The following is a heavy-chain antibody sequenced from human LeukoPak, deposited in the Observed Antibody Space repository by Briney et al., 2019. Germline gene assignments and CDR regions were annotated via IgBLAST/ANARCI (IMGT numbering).Heavy chain of an antibody. CDR3: ARVALWFGELWGYFDY. D-gene: IGHD3-10*01. CDR2: IYHSGST. Sequence: SETLSLTCTVSGYSISSGYYWGWIRPPPGKGLEWIGSIYHSGSTYYNPSLKSRVTISVDTSKNQFSLKLSSVTAADTAVYYCARVALWFGELWGYFDYWGQGTLVTVSS. CDR1: GYSISSGYY. V-gene: IGHV4-38-2*02. J-gene: IGHJ4*02.